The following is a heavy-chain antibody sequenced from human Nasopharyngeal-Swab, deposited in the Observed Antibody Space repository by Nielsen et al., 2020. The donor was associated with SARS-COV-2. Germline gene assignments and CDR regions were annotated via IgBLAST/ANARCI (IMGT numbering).Heavy chain of an antibody. D-gene: IGHD6-19*01. Sequence: GGSLRLSCAASGLTFNIYALHWVRQAPGKGLEWVAVISYDGSNKYYADSVKGRFAISRDNSKNTMYLQMNSLRVEDTAVYYCARDFFVDGSPDYWGQGTLVTVSS. CDR2: ISYDGSNK. CDR1: GLTFNIYA. J-gene: IGHJ4*02. CDR3: ARDFFVDGSPDY. V-gene: IGHV3-30*09.